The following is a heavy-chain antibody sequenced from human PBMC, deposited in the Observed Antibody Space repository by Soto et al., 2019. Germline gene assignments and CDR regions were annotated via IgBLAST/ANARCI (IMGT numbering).Heavy chain of an antibody. CDR2: INGDGTTT. J-gene: IGHJ4*02. Sequence: EVRLVESGGGLVQPGGSLRLSCAASGFTFSTYWMHWVRQAPGKGLVWVSRINGDGTTTQYADSVKGRFTISRDNDKNTLYLQMNTLRGDDTAMYYCASIPMVRGPSDYWGQGTLVTVSS. D-gene: IGHD3-10*01. CDR1: GFTFSTYW. CDR3: ASIPMVRGPSDY. V-gene: IGHV3-74*02.